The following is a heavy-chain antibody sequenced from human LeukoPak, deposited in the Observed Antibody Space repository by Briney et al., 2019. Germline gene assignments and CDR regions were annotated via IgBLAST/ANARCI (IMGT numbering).Heavy chain of an antibody. CDR1: GFPFDDYA. D-gene: IGHD3-10*01. CDR3: ARGPMVRTNLFDY. J-gene: IGHJ4*02. V-gene: IGHV3-9*01. CDR2: ISWNSGFI. Sequence: SGGSLRLSCAASGFPFDDYAMHWVRQAPGKGLEWVSSISWNSGFIGYADSVKGRFTISRDNAKKSLYLQMNSLRAEDTALYYCARGPMVRTNLFDYWGQGTLVTVSS.